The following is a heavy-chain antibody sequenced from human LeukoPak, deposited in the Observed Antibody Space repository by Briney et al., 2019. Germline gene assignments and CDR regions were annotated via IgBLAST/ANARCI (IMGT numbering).Heavy chain of an antibody. CDR1: GFTFSSYW. CDR2: INSDGSSP. Sequence: PGGSLRLSCAASGFTFSSYWMHWVRQAPGKGLVRVSRINSDGSSPSYADSVKGRFTISRDNAKNTLYLQMNSLRAEDTAVYYCARGQYCSSTSCYSFDYWGQGTLVTVSS. CDR3: ARGQYCSSTSCYSFDY. V-gene: IGHV3-74*01. D-gene: IGHD2-2*02. J-gene: IGHJ4*02.